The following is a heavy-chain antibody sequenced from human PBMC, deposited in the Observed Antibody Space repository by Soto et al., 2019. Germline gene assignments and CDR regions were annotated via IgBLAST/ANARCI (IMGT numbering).Heavy chain of an antibody. CDR1: GGTFSSYT. CDR2: IIPILGIA. Sequence: QVQLVQSGAEVKKPGSSVKVSCKASGGTFSSYTISWVRQAPGQGLEWMGRIIPILGIANYAQKFQGRVTITADKSTSTAYRELSSLRSEDTAVYYCARDGGPIVVVVAATPHDAFDIWGQGTMVTVSS. J-gene: IGHJ3*02. D-gene: IGHD2-15*01. V-gene: IGHV1-69*08. CDR3: ARDGGPIVVVVAATPHDAFDI.